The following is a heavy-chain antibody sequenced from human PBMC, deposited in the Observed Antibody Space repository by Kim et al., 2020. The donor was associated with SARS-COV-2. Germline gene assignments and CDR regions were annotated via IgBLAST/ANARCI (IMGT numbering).Heavy chain of an antibody. CDR3: ARWKWIVQFDP. D-gene: IGHD2-2*03. Sequence: IYYADSVKGRFTISRDNAKNSLYLQMNSLRAEDTAVYYCARWKWIVQFDPWGQGTLVTVSS. V-gene: IGHV3-21*01. J-gene: IGHJ5*02. CDR2: I.